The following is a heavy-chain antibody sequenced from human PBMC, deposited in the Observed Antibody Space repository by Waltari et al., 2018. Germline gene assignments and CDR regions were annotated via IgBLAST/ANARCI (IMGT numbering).Heavy chain of an antibody. CDR1: GDSISSSNYY. CDR3: ARSSAGMPRWLGDY. J-gene: IGHJ4*02. Sequence: QLQLQESGPGLVKPSETLSLSCSVSGDSISSSNYYWGWIRQPPGKGLVWIASFYYSGTTYYNPSLKSRVTISADTSRNQFYLRLTSVTATDTAVYYCARSSAGMPRWLGDYWGQGILVTVSS. CDR2: FYYSGTT. V-gene: IGHV4-39*01. D-gene: IGHD5-12*01.